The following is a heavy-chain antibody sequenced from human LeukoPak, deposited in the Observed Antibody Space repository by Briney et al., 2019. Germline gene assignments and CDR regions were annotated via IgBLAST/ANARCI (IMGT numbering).Heavy chain of an antibody. D-gene: IGHD5-24*01. J-gene: IGHJ3*02. Sequence: ASETLSLTCTVSGGSISSYYWSWIRQPPGKGLEWIGYIYYSGSTNYNPSLKSRVTISVDTSKNQFSLKLSSVTAADTAVYYCARAPWRWLHSAFDIWGQGTMVTVSS. CDR1: GGSISSYY. V-gene: IGHV4-59*01. CDR3: ARAPWRWLHSAFDI. CDR2: IYYSGST.